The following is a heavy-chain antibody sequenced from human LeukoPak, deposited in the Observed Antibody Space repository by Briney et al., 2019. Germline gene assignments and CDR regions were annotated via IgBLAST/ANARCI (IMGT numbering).Heavy chain of an antibody. Sequence: GGSLRLSCAASGFTFSSYGMSWVRQAPGKGLEWVSTISGGGGGTYSADSVMGRFTISRDNSKTTLYLQMNSLRAEDTAVYYCAKENWVYNWKYDSSGSGINYWGQGTRVTVSS. CDR2: ISGGGGGT. J-gene: IGHJ4*02. CDR1: GFTFSSYG. D-gene: IGHD3-22*01. V-gene: IGHV3-23*01. CDR3: AKENWVYNWKYDSSGSGINY.